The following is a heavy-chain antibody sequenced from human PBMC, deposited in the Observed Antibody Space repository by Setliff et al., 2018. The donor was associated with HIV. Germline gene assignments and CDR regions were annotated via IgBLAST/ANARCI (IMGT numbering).Heavy chain of an antibody. Sequence: PSETLSLTCTVSGGSISSSSYYWGWIRQPPGKGLEWIGSIYYSGSTYYNPAFESRLIISLDMSNNRFSLNLASVTAADTAVYYCARSNLEPTSRLFDPWGPGTLVTVSS. V-gene: IGHV4-39*07. CDR1: GGSISSSSYY. J-gene: IGHJ5*02. CDR2: IYYSGST. CDR3: ARSNLEPTSRLFDP. D-gene: IGHD1-1*01.